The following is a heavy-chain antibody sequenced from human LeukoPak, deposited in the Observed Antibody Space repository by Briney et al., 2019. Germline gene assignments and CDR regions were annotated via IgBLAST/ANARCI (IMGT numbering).Heavy chain of an antibody. Sequence: PGGSLRLSCAASGFFFSTYAMHWVRQAPGKGLEWVAVISYDGSNKYYADSVKGRFTISRDNSKNTLYLQMNSLRAEDTAVYYCARVRGSGSYFGDSWGQGTLVTVSS. J-gene: IGHJ4*02. V-gene: IGHV3-30*14. CDR3: ARVRGSGSYFGDS. D-gene: IGHD1-26*01. CDR1: GFFFSTYA. CDR2: ISYDGSNK.